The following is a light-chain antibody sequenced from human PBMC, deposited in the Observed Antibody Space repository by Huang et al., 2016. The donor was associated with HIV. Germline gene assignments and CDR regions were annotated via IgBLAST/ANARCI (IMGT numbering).Light chain of an antibody. V-gene: IGKV3-11*01. CDR3: QQRSNWPLT. J-gene: IGKJ4*01. Sequence: EIVLTQSPATLSLSPGERATLSCRASQSVRNYLAWYQQKPGQHPRLLIYDTSIRATGVPGRIRGSGSGTDFTLTISGREPEDFAVYYCQQRSNWPLTFGGGTKVEIK. CDR2: DTS. CDR1: QSVRNY.